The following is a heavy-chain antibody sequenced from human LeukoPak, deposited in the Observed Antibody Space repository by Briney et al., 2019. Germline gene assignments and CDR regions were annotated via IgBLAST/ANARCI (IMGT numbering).Heavy chain of an antibody. J-gene: IGHJ4*02. V-gene: IGHV3-74*01. CDR1: GFTFSDYW. CDR2: IKTDGRST. D-gene: IGHD6-19*01. Sequence: GGSLRLSCAASGFTFSDYWMHWVRQAPGKGLVWVSRIKTDGRSTNYADSVKGRFTISRDNAKNTLYLQMNSLRAEDTAVYYWAGGRMGGWTDYWGQGTLVTVSS. CDR3: AGGRMGGWTDY.